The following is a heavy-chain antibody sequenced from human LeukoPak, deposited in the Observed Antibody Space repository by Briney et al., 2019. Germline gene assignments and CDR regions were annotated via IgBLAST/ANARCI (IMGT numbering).Heavy chain of an antibody. CDR2: INSSGRMI. J-gene: IGHJ4*02. V-gene: IGHV3-48*03. D-gene: IGHD5-18*01. CDR3: TRGGEQLSLGY. CDR1: GFTFSIYE. Sequence: GGSLRLSCAASGFTFSIYEINWLRQAPGKGLEWVSYINSSGRMIYYADSVKGRFTIFRDIAKNSLYLQMNSLRAEDTAVYYCTRGGEQLSLGYWGQGTLVTVSS.